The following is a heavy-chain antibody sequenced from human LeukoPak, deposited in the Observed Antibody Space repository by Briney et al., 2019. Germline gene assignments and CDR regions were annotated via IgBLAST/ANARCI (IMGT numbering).Heavy chain of an antibody. J-gene: IGHJ4*02. Sequence: PGGSLSLSCAASGFTFSSYEMNWVRKAPGKGLEWVSKISSSGSAIYYADSVKGRFTISRDNAKSSLYLQMNSLRVEDTAVYYCARGGSLGYWGQGTLVTVSS. CDR3: ARGGSLGY. CDR2: ISSSGSAI. D-gene: IGHD6-19*01. CDR1: GFTFSSYE. V-gene: IGHV3-48*03.